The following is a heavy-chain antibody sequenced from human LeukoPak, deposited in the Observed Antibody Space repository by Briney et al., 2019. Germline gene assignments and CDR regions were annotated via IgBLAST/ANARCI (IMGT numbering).Heavy chain of an antibody. CDR3: AKVMPPGRIRFYSYYMDV. CDR2: VKKDESEK. V-gene: IGHV3-7*01. J-gene: IGHJ6*03. CDR1: GFTFSNNW. Sequence: GGSLRLSCAASGFTFSNNWMTWVRQAPGKGLEWVASVKKDESEKYYVDSVKGRFTISRDNAKNSLYLQMNSLRVEDTAVYYCAKVMPPGRIRFYSYYMDVWGKGTTVTVS. D-gene: IGHD2-15*01.